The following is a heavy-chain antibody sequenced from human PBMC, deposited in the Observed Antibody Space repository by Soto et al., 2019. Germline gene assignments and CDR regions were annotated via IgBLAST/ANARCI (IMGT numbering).Heavy chain of an antibody. CDR3: ANSPIAVAGSQVGGDAFDI. J-gene: IGHJ3*02. D-gene: IGHD6-19*01. V-gene: IGHV3-23*01. Sequence: GGSLRLSCAASGFTFSSYAMSWVRQAPGKGLEWVSAISTSGGTTYYADSVKGRFTISRDNSKNTLYLQMNGLRAEDTAVYYCANSPIAVAGSQVGGDAFDIWGQGTMVIVSS. CDR2: ISTSGGTT. CDR1: GFTFSSYA.